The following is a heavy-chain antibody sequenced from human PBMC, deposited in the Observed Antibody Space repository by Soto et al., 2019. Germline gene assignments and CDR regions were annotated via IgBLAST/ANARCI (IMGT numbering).Heavy chain of an antibody. CDR3: ARGTLDFWSGQLPDY. CDR1: GFTFSGYW. J-gene: IGHJ4*02. D-gene: IGHD3-3*01. V-gene: IGHV3-7*01. Sequence: GGSLRLSCVASGFTFSGYWMSWVRQTPGKGLAWVAHIKQDGSEKYYVDSVKGRFTISRDNAKSSLYLQMNSLRAEDTAVYYCARGTLDFWSGQLPDYWGQGTLVTVSS. CDR2: IKQDGSEK.